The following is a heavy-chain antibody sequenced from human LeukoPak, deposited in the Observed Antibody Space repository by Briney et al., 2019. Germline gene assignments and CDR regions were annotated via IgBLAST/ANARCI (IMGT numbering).Heavy chain of an antibody. CDR1: GYTFTSYG. CDR2: ISAYNGNT. CDR3: AIQQWLEGGNY. J-gene: IGHJ4*02. V-gene: IGHV1-18*01. Sequence: ASVKVSCKASGYTFTSYGFSWVRQAPGQGLEWIGWISAYNGNTNYAQKLQGRVTMTTDTSTSTAYMELRSLRSDDTAVYYCAIQQWLEGGNYWGQGTLVTVSS. D-gene: IGHD6-19*01.